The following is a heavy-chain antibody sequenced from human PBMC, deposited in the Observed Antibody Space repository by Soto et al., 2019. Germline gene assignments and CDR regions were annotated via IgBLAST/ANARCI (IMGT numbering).Heavy chain of an antibody. Sequence: VQLVESGGGMVQPGRSLRLSCAVSGFTVSTYGMHWVRQAPGKGQEWVAVISRDGGTKYYADSVKGRFTISKDNSRNTLFLEMNNLRGDDMAVYYCTGEVASGYWGQGTLVTVSS. D-gene: IGHD2-8*02. CDR3: TGEVASGY. V-gene: IGHV3-30*03. J-gene: IGHJ4*02. CDR2: ISRDGGTK. CDR1: GFTVSTYG.